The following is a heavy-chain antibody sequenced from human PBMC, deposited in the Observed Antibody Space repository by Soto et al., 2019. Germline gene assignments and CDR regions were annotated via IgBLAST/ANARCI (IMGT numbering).Heavy chain of an antibody. V-gene: IGHV4-34*01. CDR3: ARDVRIAAAGKLGVDP. Sequence: QVQLQQWGAGLLKPSETLSLTCAVYGGSFSGYYWSWIRQPPGKGLEWIGEINHSGSTNYNPSLKRRVTIAVDTSKNQFSLKLSSVTAADTAVYYCARDVRIAAAGKLGVDPWGQGTLVTVSS. CDR2: INHSGST. D-gene: IGHD6-13*01. J-gene: IGHJ5*02. CDR1: GGSFSGYY.